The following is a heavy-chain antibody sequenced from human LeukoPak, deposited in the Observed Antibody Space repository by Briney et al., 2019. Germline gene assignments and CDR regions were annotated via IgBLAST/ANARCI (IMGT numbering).Heavy chain of an antibody. D-gene: IGHD2-2*02. J-gene: IGHJ6*03. V-gene: IGHV1-8*01. CDR1: GYTFTSYD. Sequence: GASVKVSCKASGYTFTSYDINWVRQATGQGLEWMGWMNPNSGNTGYAQKFQGRVTMTRNTSISTAYMELGSLRSEDTAVYYCARGLSYCSSTSCYTGGYYYYYMDVWGKGTTVTVSS. CDR2: MNPNSGNT. CDR3: ARGLSYCSSTSCYTGGYYYYYMDV.